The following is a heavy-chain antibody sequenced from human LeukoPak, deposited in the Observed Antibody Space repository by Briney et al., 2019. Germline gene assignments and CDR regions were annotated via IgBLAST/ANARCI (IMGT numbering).Heavy chain of an antibody. V-gene: IGHV3-74*01. CDR3: ARDGPDPGDSSSWFLGLVDY. CDR1: GFTFSTYW. CDR2: INSDGTNT. D-gene: IGHD6-13*01. Sequence: QPGGSLRLSCAASGFTFSTYWMHWVRQAPGKGLVWVSRINSDGTNTGYADSVKGRFTFSRDNAKNTLYLQMNSLRAEDTAVYYCARDGPDPGDSSSWFLGLVDYWGQGTLVTVSS. J-gene: IGHJ4*02.